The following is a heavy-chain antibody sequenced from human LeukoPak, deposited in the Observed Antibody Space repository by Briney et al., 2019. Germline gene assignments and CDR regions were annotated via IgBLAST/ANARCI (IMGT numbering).Heavy chain of an antibody. CDR3: ERNSRDYYDSSGYYYHDAFDI. CDR2: INHSGST. J-gene: IGHJ3*02. Sequence: SETLSLTCAVYGGSFSGYYWSWIRQPPGKGLEWIGEINHSGSTNYNPSLKSRVTISVDTSKNQFSLKLSSVTAADTAVYYCERNSRDYYDSSGYYYHDAFDIWGQGTMVTVSS. D-gene: IGHD3-22*01. V-gene: IGHV4-34*01. CDR1: GGSFSGYY.